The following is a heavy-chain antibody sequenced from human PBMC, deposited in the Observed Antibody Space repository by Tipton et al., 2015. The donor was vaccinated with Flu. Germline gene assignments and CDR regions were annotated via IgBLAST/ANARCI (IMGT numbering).Heavy chain of an antibody. CDR3: ARGRQEGEANRYFDY. CDR1: GGSISTYY. J-gene: IGHJ4*02. D-gene: IGHD3-16*01. V-gene: IGHV4-59*01. Sequence: TLSLTCTVSGGSISTYYWSWIRQPPGKGLEWIGYNYYSGSTKYNPSLKSRVTMSVDTSKNQFSLKLSSVTAADTAVYYCARGRQEGEANRYFDYWGQGTLVTVSS. CDR2: NYYSGST.